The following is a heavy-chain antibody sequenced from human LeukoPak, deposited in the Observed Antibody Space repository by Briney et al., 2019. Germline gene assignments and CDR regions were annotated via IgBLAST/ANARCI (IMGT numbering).Heavy chain of an antibody. J-gene: IGHJ4*02. Sequence: SQTLSLTCTVSGASLSSGSFYWSWIRQPAGKGLEWIGRIYPSGSTDYNPSLKSRVTISIDTSKNQFSLKQSSVTAADTAVYYCARGVVAAAGRTFDFWGQGTLVTVSS. D-gene: IGHD6-13*01. CDR1: GASLSSGSFY. CDR2: IYPSGST. V-gene: IGHV4-61*02. CDR3: ARGVVAAAGRTFDF.